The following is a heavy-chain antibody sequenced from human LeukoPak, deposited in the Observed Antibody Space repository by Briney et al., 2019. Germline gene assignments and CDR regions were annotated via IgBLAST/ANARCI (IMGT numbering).Heavy chain of an antibody. D-gene: IGHD6-6*01. V-gene: IGHV1-46*01. CDR2: INPTGGST. Sequence: ASVKVSSKASGYTFPLYFMHWVRQAPGQGLEWMGIINPTGGSTAYAQKFQGRVTMTRDTSTSTVYMELSSLRSDDTAVYYCARTAARRFDYWGQGTLVTVSS. J-gene: IGHJ4*02. CDR3: ARTAARRFDY. CDR1: GYTFPLYF.